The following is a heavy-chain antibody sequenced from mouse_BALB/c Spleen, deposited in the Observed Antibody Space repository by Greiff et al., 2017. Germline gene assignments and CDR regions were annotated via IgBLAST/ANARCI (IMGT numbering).Heavy chain of an antibody. D-gene: IGHD1-1*01. J-gene: IGHJ4*01. CDR3: ARVYYYAAMDY. CDR1: GFNIKDTY. CDR2: IDPANGNT. V-gene: IGHV14-3*02. Sequence: EVQVVESGAELVKPGASVKLSCTASGFNIKDTYMHWVKQRPEQGLEWIGRIDPANGNTKYDPKFQGKATITADTSSNTAYLQLSSLTSEDTAVYYCARVYYYAAMDYWGQGTSVTVSS.